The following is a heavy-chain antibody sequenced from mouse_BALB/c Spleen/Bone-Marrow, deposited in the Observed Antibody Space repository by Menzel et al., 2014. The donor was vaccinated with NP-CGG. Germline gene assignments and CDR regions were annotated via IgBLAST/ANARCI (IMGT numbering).Heavy chain of an antibody. CDR1: GFTFSDYY. J-gene: IGHJ3*01. V-gene: IGHV5-4*02. CDR2: ISDGGSYT. CDR3: VRRWFAY. Sequence: EVHLVESGGGLVKPGGSLKLSCAASGFTFSDYYMYWVRQAPEKRLEWVATISDGGSYTYYPDSVKGRFTISRDNAKNNLYLQMSSLKSEDTAMYYCVRRWFAYWGQGTLVTVSA.